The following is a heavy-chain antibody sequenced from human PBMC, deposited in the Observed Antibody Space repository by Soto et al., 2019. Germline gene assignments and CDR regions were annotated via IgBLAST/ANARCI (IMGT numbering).Heavy chain of an antibody. J-gene: IGHJ4*02. V-gene: IGHV1-46*04. Sequence: GASVKVSCKASGYTFTSYYMHWVRQAPGQGLEWMGIINPSGGSTSYAQKLQGRVTMTRDKSLGTVYMELTSLRSEAAAVYSCARVGYRYSEIDYWGQGTLVTVSS. CDR2: INPSGGST. CDR1: GYTFTSYY. D-gene: IGHD1-26*01. CDR3: ARVGYRYSEIDY.